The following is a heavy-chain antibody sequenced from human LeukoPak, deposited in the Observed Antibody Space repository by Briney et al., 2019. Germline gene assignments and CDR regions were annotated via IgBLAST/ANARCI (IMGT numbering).Heavy chain of an antibody. Sequence: SETLSLTCTVSGGSISSSSYYWGWIRQPPGKGLEWIGSIYYSGSTYYNPSLKSRVTISVDTSKNQFSLKLSSVTAADTAVYYCARQAAYYDSSGRAFWGQGTLVTASS. CDR2: IYYSGST. V-gene: IGHV4-39*01. D-gene: IGHD3-22*01. J-gene: IGHJ4*02. CDR1: GGSISSSSYY. CDR3: ARQAAYYDSSGRAF.